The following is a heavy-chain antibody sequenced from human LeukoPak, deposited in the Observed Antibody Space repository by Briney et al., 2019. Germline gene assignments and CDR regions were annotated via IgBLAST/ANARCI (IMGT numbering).Heavy chain of an antibody. CDR3: ARDGACSSTSCQSFDY. CDR1: GYTFTGYY. J-gene: IGHJ4*02. Sequence: ASVKVSCKASGYTFTGYYMHWVRQAPGQGLEWMGWINPHSGATNYAQQFQDRVTMTKDTSISTAYMELGRLRSDDTAVYYCARDGACSSTSCQSFDYWGQGTLVTVPS. V-gene: IGHV1-2*02. CDR2: INPHSGAT. D-gene: IGHD2-2*01.